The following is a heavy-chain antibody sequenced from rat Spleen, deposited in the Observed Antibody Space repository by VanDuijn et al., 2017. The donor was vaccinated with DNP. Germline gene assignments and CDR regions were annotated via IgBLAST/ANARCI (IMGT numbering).Heavy chain of an antibody. J-gene: IGHJ2*01. Sequence: EVQLVESGGGLVQPARSLKLSCAASGFTFSDYYMAWVRQAPTKGLEWVAYISYDGGSSYHGDSVKVRFTISRDIVKNILYLQMNSLRSEDMATYYCARHVLPLRVWDYWGQGVMVTVSS. V-gene: IGHV5-22*01. D-gene: IGHD1-4*01. CDR2: ISYDGGSS. CDR1: GFTFSDYY. CDR3: ARHVLPLRVWDY.